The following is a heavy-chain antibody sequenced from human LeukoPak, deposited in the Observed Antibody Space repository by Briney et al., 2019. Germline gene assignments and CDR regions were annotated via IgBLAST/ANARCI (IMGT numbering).Heavy chain of an antibody. CDR1: GFTFSNYG. J-gene: IGHJ4*02. Sequence: GGSLRLSCVASGFTFSNYGMNWVRQAPGKGLEWVSGIVGSGVTTYYANSVKGRFTISRDNAKNSLYLQMNSLRAEDTAVYYCARDYENLTGSKTRFHYWGQGTLVTVSS. CDR2: IVGSGVTT. V-gene: IGHV3-21*01. CDR3: ARDYENLTGSKTRFHY. D-gene: IGHD3-9*01.